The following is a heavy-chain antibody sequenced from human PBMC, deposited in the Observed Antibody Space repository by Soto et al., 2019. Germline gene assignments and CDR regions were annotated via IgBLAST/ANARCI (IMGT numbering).Heavy chain of an antibody. CDR2: IIPTFGTA. Sequence: SVKVSCKASGGTFSSYAISWVRQAPGQGLEWMVGIIPTFGTANYAQKFQGRVTITADESTLTPYMELSSLSSEDAAVYYCAREHPTTAVTEPNCYYYGMDVWGQGTTVTVSS. J-gene: IGHJ6*02. V-gene: IGHV1-69*13. CDR1: GGTFSSYA. D-gene: IGHD4-4*01. CDR3: AREHPTTAVTEPNCYYYGMDV.